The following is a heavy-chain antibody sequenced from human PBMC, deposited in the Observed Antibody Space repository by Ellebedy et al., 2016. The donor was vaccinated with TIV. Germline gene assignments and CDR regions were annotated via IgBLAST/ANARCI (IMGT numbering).Heavy chain of an antibody. CDR2: ISSSGSTI. V-gene: IGHV3-11*04. CDR3: ARDFDTSPMKTIFDY. J-gene: IGHJ4*01. Sequence: GESLKISCAASGFTFSDYYMSWIRQAPGKGLEWVAYISSSGSTIYYADSVNGRFTVSRDNAKNSLYLQMNNLRAEDTAVYYCARDFDTSPMKTIFDYWGHGTLVTVSS. CDR1: GFTFSDYY. D-gene: IGHD3-22*01.